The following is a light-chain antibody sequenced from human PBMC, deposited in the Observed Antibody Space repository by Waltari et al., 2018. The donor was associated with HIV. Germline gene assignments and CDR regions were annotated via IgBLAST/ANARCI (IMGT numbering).Light chain of an antibody. CDR1: SSNIGSNY. J-gene: IGLJ3*02. CDR3: AAWDDSLSGLV. V-gene: IGLV1-47*01. CDR2: RKN. Sequence: QSVLTQPPSASGTPGQRVTISCSGSSSNIGSNYVYWYQQLPGTAPKLCIYRKNRQPSGFPDRFPGAKSGTSASLAISGLRSGDEAYYYCAAWDDSLSGLVFGGGTKLTVL.